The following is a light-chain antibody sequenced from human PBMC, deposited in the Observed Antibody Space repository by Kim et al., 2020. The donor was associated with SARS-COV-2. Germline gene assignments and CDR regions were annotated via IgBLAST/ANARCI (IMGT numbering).Light chain of an antibody. Sequence: EIVLTQSPATLSLSPGERATLSCRASQIVSSYLAWYQQKPGQAPRLLIYDASKRATGIPPRFSGSGSGTDFPPTSSRRGPEVFAFYYWQQRGSSPPLTCGGGTKVEI. CDR3: QQRGSSPPLT. J-gene: IGKJ4*01. CDR1: QIVSSY. V-gene: IGKV3-11*01. CDR2: DAS.